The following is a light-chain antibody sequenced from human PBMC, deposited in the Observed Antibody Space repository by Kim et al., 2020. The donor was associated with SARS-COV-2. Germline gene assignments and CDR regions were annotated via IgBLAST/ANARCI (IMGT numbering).Light chain of an antibody. J-gene: IGKJ4*01. V-gene: IGKV3-11*01. CDR3: QQRSKWPLT. Sequence: LSPGERATRSCRASQSISSNLAWYQQKPGQAPRLLIYDASNRATGIPARFSGYGSGADFTLTISSLEPEDFAVYHCQQRSKWPLTFGGGTKVDIK. CDR1: QSISSN. CDR2: DAS.